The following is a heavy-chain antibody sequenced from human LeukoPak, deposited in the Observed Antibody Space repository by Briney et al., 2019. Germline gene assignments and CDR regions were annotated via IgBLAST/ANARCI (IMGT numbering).Heavy chain of an antibody. D-gene: IGHD5-12*01. CDR1: GYSISSGYY. CDR2: IYHSGST. J-gene: IGHJ4*02. V-gene: IGHV4-38-2*02. Sequence: SETLSLTCTVSGYSISSGYYWGWIRQPPGKGLEWIGSIYHSGSTYYNPSLKSRVTISVDTSKNQFSLKLSSVTAADTAVYYCAKDLGLYSGYDFSPFDYWGQGTLVTVSS. CDR3: AKDLGLYSGYDFSPFDY.